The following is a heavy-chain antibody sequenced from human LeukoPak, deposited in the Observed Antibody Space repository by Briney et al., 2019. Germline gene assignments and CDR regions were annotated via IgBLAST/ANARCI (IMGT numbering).Heavy chain of an antibody. V-gene: IGHV4-39*01. Sequence: PSETLSLTCTVSGGSISSSSYYWGWIRQPPGKGLEWIGSIYYSGSTYYNPSLKSRVTISVDTSKNQFSLKLSSVTAADTAVYYCARRQRAVTRGYYFDYWGQGTLVTVSS. D-gene: IGHD6-19*01. J-gene: IGHJ4*02. CDR2: IYYSGST. CDR1: GGSISSSSYY. CDR3: ARRQRAVTRGYYFDY.